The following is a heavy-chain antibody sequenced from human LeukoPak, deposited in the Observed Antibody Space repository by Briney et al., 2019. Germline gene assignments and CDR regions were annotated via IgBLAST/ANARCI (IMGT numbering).Heavy chain of an antibody. CDR1: GFAFGTYA. CDR2: ISADGQVT. V-gene: IGHV3-23*01. CDR3: ARDPYNTILYRMAH. J-gene: IGHJ4*02. D-gene: IGHD2/OR15-2a*01. Sequence: GGSLRLSSAGSGFAFGTYAMSWVRQAPGMGLEWVSSISADGQVTYYADSVEGRFTVSRDNSKSTLYLQLNSLRAEDTATYYCARDPYNTILYRMAHWGQGTLVTVSS.